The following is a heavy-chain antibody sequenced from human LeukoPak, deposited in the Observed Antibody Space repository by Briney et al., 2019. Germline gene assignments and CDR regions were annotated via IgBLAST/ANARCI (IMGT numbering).Heavy chain of an antibody. CDR3: ARRVRLFDWYFGL. CDR2: IYYSGST. J-gene: IGHJ2*01. V-gene: IGHV4-59*01. D-gene: IGHD3-22*01. CDR1: GGSISSYY. Sequence: SETLSLTCTVSGGSISSYYWSWIRQPPGKGLEWIGYIYYSGSTNYNPSLKSRVTISVDTSKNQFSLKLSSVTAADTAVYYCARRVRLFDWYFGLWGRGTLVTVSS.